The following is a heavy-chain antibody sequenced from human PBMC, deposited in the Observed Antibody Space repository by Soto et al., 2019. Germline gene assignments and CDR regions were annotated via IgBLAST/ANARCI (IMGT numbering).Heavy chain of an antibody. V-gene: IGHV3-74*01. J-gene: IGHJ5*02. CDR1: GFTFSGDW. CDR3: SRGRSPYYGYFDP. CDR2: ISPDGTTT. Sequence: PGGSLRLSCVASGFTFSGDWMHWVRQVPGKGLVWVSRISPDGTTTYYADSVKGRFTISRDNAKNTLYLQMNGLRADDTAVYYCSRGRSPYYGYFDPWGPGTLVTVPQ. D-gene: IGHD3-3*01.